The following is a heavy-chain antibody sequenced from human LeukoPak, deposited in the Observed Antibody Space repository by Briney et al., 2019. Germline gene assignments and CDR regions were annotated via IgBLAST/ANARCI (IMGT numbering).Heavy chain of an antibody. CDR2: ISGSGGST. D-gene: IGHD6-19*01. Sequence: GGSLRLSCAASGFTFSDYYMSWIRQAPGKGLEWVSAISGSGGSTYYADSVKGRFTISRDNSKNTLYLQMNSLRAEDTAVYYCAKSYSSGWYGNLDYWGQGTLVTVSS. CDR3: AKSYSSGWYGNLDY. J-gene: IGHJ4*02. CDR1: GFTFSDYY. V-gene: IGHV3-23*01.